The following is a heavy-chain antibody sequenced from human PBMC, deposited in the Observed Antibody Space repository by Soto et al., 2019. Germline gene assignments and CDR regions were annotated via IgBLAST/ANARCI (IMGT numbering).Heavy chain of an antibody. CDR1: GGSFSGYY. J-gene: IGHJ6*02. V-gene: IGHV4-34*01. CDR2: INHSGST. CDR3: ARGLEYSIGWGYYYYYGMDV. Sequence: SETLSLTCAVYGGSFSGYYWSWIRQPPGKGLEWIGEINHSGSTNYNPSLKSRVTISVDTSKNQSSLKLSSVTAADTAVYYCARGLEYSIGWGYYYYYGMDVWGQGTTVPVSS. D-gene: IGHD6-19*01.